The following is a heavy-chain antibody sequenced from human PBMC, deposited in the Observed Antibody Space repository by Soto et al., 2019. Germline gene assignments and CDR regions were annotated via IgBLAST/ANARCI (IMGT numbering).Heavy chain of an antibody. D-gene: IGHD6-13*01. V-gene: IGHV3-30*18. CDR3: AKSLEYISSWHYYYGMDV. J-gene: IGHJ6*02. CDR2: ISYDGSNK. CDR1: GFTFSSYG. Sequence: HPGGSVRLSCAASGFTFSSYGMHWVRQALGKGLEWVAVISYDGSNKYYADSVKGRFTISRDNSKNTLYLQMNSLRAEDTAVYYCAKSLEYISSWHYYYGMDVWGQGTTVTVSS.